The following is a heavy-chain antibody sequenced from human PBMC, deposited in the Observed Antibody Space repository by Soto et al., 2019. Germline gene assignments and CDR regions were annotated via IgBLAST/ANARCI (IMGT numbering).Heavy chain of an antibody. V-gene: IGHV3-21*01. CDR2: ISSSSSYI. Sequence: GGSLRLSCAASGFTFSSYSMNWVRQAPGKGLEWVSSISSSSSYIYYADSVKGRFTISRDNAKNSLYLQMNSLRAEDTAVYYCASSSSVTGTVYWGQGTLVAVPS. J-gene: IGHJ4*02. D-gene: IGHD1-7*01. CDR3: ASSSSVTGTVY. CDR1: GFTFSSYS.